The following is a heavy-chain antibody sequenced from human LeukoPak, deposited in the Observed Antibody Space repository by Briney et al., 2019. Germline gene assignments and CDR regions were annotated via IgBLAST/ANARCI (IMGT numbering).Heavy chain of an antibody. CDR3: ARGAMATTPFFDY. Sequence: PSETLSLTCPVSGGSISNYYCWTWIRQPPGKGLEWIGYVYYTGSTNFNPSLKSRVTMSLDTSRNQFSLKLTSLTAADTAVYYCARGAMATTPFFDYWGQGTLVTVSS. D-gene: IGHD5-24*01. CDR2: VYYTGST. V-gene: IGHV4-59*01. CDR1: GGSISNYY. J-gene: IGHJ4*02.